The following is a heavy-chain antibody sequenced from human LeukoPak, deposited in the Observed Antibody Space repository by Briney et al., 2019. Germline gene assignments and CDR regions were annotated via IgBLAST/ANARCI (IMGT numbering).Heavy chain of an antibody. CDR2: INPNSGGT. Sequence: ASVKVSCKASGYTFAGYYMHWVRQAPGQGLEWMGWINPNSGGTNYAQKFQGRVTMTRDTSISTAYMELSRLRSDDTAVYYCARDRHSSSHAFGIWGQGTMVTVSS. CDR3: ARDRHSSSHAFGI. V-gene: IGHV1-2*02. CDR1: GYTFAGYY. J-gene: IGHJ3*02. D-gene: IGHD6-13*01.